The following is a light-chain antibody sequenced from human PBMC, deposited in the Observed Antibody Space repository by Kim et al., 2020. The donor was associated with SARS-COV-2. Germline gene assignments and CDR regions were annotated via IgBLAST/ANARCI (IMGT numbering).Light chain of an antibody. CDR1: QGISSY. CDR3: QQYYSYPPT. V-gene: IGKV1-8*01. CDR2: PAS. Sequence: ASTGDRVTITCRASQGISSYLAWYQQKPGKAPKLLIYPASTLQSGVPSRFSGSGSGTDFTLTISCLQSEDFATYYCQQYYSYPPTFGGGTKVDIK. J-gene: IGKJ4*01.